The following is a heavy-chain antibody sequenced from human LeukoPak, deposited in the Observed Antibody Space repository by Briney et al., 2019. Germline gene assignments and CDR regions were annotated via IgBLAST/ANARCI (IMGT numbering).Heavy chain of an antibody. CDR1: GFTFSSYA. CDR3: AKDPDSRSQGYFDY. V-gene: IGHV3-23*01. D-gene: IGHD1-26*01. Sequence: PGGSLRLSCAASGFTFSSYAMSWVRRAPGKGLGWVSAIIGGGGTTYYADSVKGRFTISRDNSMNTLFLQMNSLRADDTAVYYCAKDPDSRSQGYFDYWGQGTLVTVSS. CDR2: IIGGGGTT. J-gene: IGHJ4*02.